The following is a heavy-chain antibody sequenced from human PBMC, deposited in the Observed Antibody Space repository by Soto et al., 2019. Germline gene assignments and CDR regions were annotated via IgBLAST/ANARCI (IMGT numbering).Heavy chain of an antibody. CDR2: IYSGGST. V-gene: IGHV3-66*01. Sequence: GSLRLSCAASGFTVSSNYMSWVRQAPGKGLEWVSVIYSGGSTYYADSVKGRFTISRDNSKNTLYLQMNSLRAEDTAVYYCASPKPKTYYYDSSGYPPAYWGQGTLVTVSS. D-gene: IGHD3-22*01. CDR1: GFTVSSNY. CDR3: ASPKPKTYYYDSSGYPPAY. J-gene: IGHJ4*02.